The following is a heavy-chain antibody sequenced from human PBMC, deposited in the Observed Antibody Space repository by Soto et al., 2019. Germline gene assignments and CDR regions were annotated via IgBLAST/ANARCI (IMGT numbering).Heavy chain of an antibody. CDR3: ARVVAAAGTGGWFDP. Sequence: PSETLSLTCTVSGGSISSYYWSWIRQPPGKGLEWIGYIYYSGSTNYNPSLKSRVTISVDTSKNQFSLKLSSVTAADTAVYYCARVVAAAGTGGWFDPWGQGTLVTVSS. V-gene: IGHV4-59*01. J-gene: IGHJ5*02. D-gene: IGHD6-13*01. CDR2: IYYSGST. CDR1: GGSISSYY.